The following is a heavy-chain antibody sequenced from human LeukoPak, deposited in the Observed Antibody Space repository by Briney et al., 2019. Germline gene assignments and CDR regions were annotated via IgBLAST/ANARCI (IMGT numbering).Heavy chain of an antibody. V-gene: IGHV3-30*03. D-gene: IGHD6-13*01. CDR2: ISYDGRNK. CDR3: TTALSSWYPSSDY. J-gene: IGHJ4*02. Sequence: PGGSLRLSCVATGFTFRSYGMHWVRQAPGKGMEWVALISYDGRNKYYADSVKGRFTISRDNSKNTLYLQMSSLRAEDTAVYYCTTALSSWYPSSDYWGQGTLVTVSS. CDR1: GFTFRSYG.